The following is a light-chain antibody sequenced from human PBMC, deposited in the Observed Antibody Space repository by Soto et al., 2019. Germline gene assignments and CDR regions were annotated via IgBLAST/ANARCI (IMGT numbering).Light chain of an antibody. CDR2: DAS. J-gene: IGKJ5*01. V-gene: IGKV1-33*01. CDR1: HDINNY. CDR3: QQYDTLPIT. Sequence: DIQMTQSPSSLSASIGDRVTITCQASHDINNYLNWYQQKPGKAPKLVIFDASNLEAGVPSTFSGSASGTDFTFTISSLQPDDIATYYCQQYDTLPITFGQGTRLEIK.